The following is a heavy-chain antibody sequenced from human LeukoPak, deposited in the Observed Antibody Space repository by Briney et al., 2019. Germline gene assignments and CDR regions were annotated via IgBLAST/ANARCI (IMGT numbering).Heavy chain of an antibody. D-gene: IGHD6-13*01. CDR1: GDSISSYY. CDR2: IYYSENA. V-gene: IGHV4-59*08. J-gene: IGHJ4*02. CDR3: ARHFDGSRWSFFDY. Sequence: SETLSLTCTVSGDSISSYYWSWIRQPPGKGLEWIGYIYYSENANYNPSLKSRVTISVDTSKNQFSLKLSSVTAADTAVYYCARHFDGSRWSFFDYWGQGTLVTVSS.